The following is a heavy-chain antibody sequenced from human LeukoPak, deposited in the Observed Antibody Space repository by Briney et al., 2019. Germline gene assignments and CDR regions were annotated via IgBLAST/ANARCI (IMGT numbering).Heavy chain of an antibody. D-gene: IGHD6-13*01. J-gene: IGHJ3*02. CDR2: ISAYNGNT. CDR1: GYTFTSYG. Sequence: GASVKVSCKASGYTFTSYGISWVRQAPGQGLEWMGWISAYNGNTNYAQKLQGRVTMTTDTSTSTAYMELRGLRSDDTAVYYCACLRRQQTHKNAFDIWGQGTMVTVSS. CDR3: ACLRRQQTHKNAFDI. V-gene: IGHV1-18*01.